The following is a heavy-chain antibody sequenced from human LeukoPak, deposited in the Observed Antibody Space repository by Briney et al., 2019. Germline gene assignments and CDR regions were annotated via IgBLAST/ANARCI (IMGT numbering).Heavy chain of an antibody. Sequence: PSETLSLTCTVSGGSISSYYWSWIRQPAGKGLEWIGRIYTSGSTNYNPSLKSRVTMSVDTSQNQFSLKLSSVTAADTAVYSCASTYYYDSSGYFRRHYYYGMDVWGQGTTVTVSS. CDR3: ASTYYYDSSGYFRRHYYYGMDV. D-gene: IGHD3-22*01. V-gene: IGHV4-4*07. CDR2: IYTSGST. J-gene: IGHJ6*02. CDR1: GGSISSYY.